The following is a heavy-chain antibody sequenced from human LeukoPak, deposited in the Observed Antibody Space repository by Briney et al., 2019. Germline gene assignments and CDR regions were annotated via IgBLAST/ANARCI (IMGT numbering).Heavy chain of an antibody. V-gene: IGHV1-2*02. CDR1: GYTFIGYY. CDR3: AKVRAGAVAFDV. D-gene: IGHD6-13*01. CDR2: ISPDSGDT. J-gene: IGHJ3*01. Sequence: ASVKVSCKASGYTFIGYYMHWVRQAPGQGLEWMGWISPDSGDTNYAQKFQGRVTMTRDTSISTAYMELSRLRSDDTAVYFCAKVRAGAVAFDVWGQGTMVTVPS.